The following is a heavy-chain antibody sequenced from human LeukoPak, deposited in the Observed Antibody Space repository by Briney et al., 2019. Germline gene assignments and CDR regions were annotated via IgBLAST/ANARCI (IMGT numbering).Heavy chain of an antibody. CDR2: ISDTGATT. CDR1: GLTFSSYA. V-gene: IGHV3-23*01. CDR3: AKDTSIGRYCTNGVCSPFDY. D-gene: IGHD2-8*01. Sequence: GGSLRLSCAGSGLTFSSYAMSWVRQAPGKGLEWVSAISDTGATTYDADSVKGRFTISRDNSRSTLYLQMNSLRAEDTALYYCAKDTSIGRYCTNGVCSPFDYWGQGTLVTVSS. J-gene: IGHJ4*02.